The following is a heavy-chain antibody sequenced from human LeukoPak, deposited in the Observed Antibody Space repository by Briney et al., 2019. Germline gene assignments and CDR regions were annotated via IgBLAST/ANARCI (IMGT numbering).Heavy chain of an antibody. J-gene: IGHJ4*02. CDR3: AIATLAPFLSSTTSPYYFDY. CDR2: IYTSGST. Sequence: TSETLSLTCTVSGGSISSYYWSWIRQPAGKGLEWIGRIYTSGSTNYNPSLKSRVTMSVDTSKNQFSLKLSSVTAADTAVYYCAIATLAPFLSSTTSPYYFDYGGQGPLVTVSS. V-gene: IGHV4-4*07. CDR1: GGSISSYY. D-gene: IGHD2-2*01.